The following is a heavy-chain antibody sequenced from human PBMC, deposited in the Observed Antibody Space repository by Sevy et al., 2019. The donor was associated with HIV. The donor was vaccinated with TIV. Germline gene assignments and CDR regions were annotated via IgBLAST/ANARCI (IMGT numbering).Heavy chain of an antibody. D-gene: IGHD2-15*01. CDR1: GFTFSTYT. CDR3: AKGDRTFYGMDV. J-gene: IGHJ6*02. V-gene: IGHV3-23*01. Sequence: GGSLRLSCAASGFTFSTYTMNWVRQAPGKGLEWVSAISGSAGSTYYAHSLKGRFTISRDNSKNTVHLQMNSLRAEDTAVYYCAKGDRTFYGMDVWGQGTTVTVSS. CDR2: ISGSAGST.